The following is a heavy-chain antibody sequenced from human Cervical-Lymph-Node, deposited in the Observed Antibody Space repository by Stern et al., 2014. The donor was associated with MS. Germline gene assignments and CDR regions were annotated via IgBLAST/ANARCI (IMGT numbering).Heavy chain of an antibody. D-gene: IGHD1-20*01. Sequence: VTLRESGPTLVKPTQTLTLTCTFSGFSLTTPGVGVGWLRQPPGKDLEWLAIIYWDDDKRYSPSLKSRLTITKDTSKNQVVLTLTNIDPVDTATYYCARRRSAITGAPPPNYFDPWGQGTLVAVSS. CDR3: ARRRSAITGAPPPNYFDP. V-gene: IGHV2-5*02. CDR1: GFSLTTPGVG. CDR2: IYWDDDK. J-gene: IGHJ5*02.